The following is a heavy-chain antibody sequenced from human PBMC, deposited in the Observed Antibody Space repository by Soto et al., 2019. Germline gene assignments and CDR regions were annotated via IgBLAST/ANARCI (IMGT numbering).Heavy chain of an antibody. CDR1: GFTFSSYA. J-gene: IGHJ4*02. V-gene: IGHV3-23*01. Sequence: EVQLLESGGGLVQPGGSLRLSCAASGFTFSSYAMSWVRQAPGKGLEWVSAISGSGGSTYYADSVKGRFTFSRDNSKNTLYLQMNSLRAEDTAVYYCAKSYYYDSSGYCDYWGQGTLVTVSS. D-gene: IGHD3-22*01. CDR2: ISGSGGST. CDR3: AKSYYYDSSGYCDY.